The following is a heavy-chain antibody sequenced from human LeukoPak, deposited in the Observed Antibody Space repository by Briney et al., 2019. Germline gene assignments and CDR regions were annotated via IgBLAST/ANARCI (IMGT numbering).Heavy chain of an antibody. J-gene: IGHJ5*02. CDR1: GFTFSSYA. CDR3: ARDPWPVVVAATPRYNWFDP. D-gene: IGHD2-15*01. CDR2: ISYDGSNK. Sequence: PGGSLRLSCAASGFTFSSYAMHWVRQAPGKGLEWVAVISYDGSNKYYADSVKGRFTISRDNSKNTLYLQMNSLRAEDTAVYYCARDPWPVVVAATPRYNWFDPWGQGTLVTVSS. V-gene: IGHV3-30*04.